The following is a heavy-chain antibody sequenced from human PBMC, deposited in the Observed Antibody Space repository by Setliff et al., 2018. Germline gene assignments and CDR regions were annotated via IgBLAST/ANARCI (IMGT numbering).Heavy chain of an antibody. CDR3: TRDFWPESSGFAFGQ. CDR1: GFTFGDYA. V-gene: IGHV3-49*04. J-gene: IGHJ4*02. CDR2: IRSKAYGGTT. Sequence: TGGSLRLSCTASGFTFGDYAMSWVRQAPGKGLEWVGFIRSKAYGGTTEYAASVKGGFTISRDDSKSIAYLRMKSLKIEDTAVYYCTRDFWPESSGFAFGQWGQGTLVTVSS. D-gene: IGHD3-22*01.